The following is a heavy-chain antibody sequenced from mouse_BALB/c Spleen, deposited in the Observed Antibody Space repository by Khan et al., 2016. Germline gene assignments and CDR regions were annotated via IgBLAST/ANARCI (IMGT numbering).Heavy chain of an antibody. CDR3: ARIYGNYVFTY. J-gene: IGHJ3*01. V-gene: IGHV3-2*02. Sequence: QLQESGPGLVKPSQSLSLTCTVTGYSITSDYAWNWIRQFPGNKLEWMGYISYSGSTSYNPSLKSRISITRDTSKNQFFLQLNSVTTEDTATDYCARIYGNYVFTYWGQGTLVTVSA. CDR2: ISYSGST. CDR1: GYSITSDYA. D-gene: IGHD2-1*01.